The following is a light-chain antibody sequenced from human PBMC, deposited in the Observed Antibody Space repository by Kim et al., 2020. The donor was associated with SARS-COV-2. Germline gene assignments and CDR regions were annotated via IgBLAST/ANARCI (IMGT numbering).Light chain of an antibody. V-gene: IGLV2-23*02. Sequence: QSALTQPASVSGSPGQSITVSCTGTSSDVGNYNLVSWYQQHPGKAPKLMIFEVNKRPSGVSNRFSGSKSGNAASLTISGLQAEDEADYYCCSSAGGSTLVFGGGTKLTVL. CDR3: CSSAGGSTLV. CDR2: EVN. CDR1: SSDVGNYNL. J-gene: IGLJ2*01.